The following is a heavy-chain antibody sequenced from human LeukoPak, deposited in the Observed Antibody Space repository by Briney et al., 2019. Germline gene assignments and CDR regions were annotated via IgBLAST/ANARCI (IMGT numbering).Heavy chain of an antibody. V-gene: IGHV3-74*01. CDR1: GFALSTYW. CDR2: INSDGSRT. D-gene: IGHD1-26*01. J-gene: IGHJ4*02. Sequence: GGSLRLSCAASGFALSTYWMHWVRQGPGKGLVWVSCINSDGSRTTYADSVKDRFTISRDNAKNTLYLQMNSLRAEDTAVYYCARDPVGGRPDYWGQGTLVTVSS. CDR3: ARDPVGGRPDY.